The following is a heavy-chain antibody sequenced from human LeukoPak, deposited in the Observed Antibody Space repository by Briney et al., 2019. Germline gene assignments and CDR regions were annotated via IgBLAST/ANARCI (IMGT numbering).Heavy chain of an antibody. CDR2: INPNSGGT. J-gene: IGHJ4*02. D-gene: IGHD5-12*01. V-gene: IGHV1-2*04. CDR3: ARAGYSGYDMFDY. CDR1: GYTFINYG. Sequence: GASVKVSCKASGYTFINYGINWVRQAPGQGLEWMGWINPNSGGTNYAQKFQGWVTMTRDTSISTAYMELSRLRSDDTAVYYCARAGYSGYDMFDYWGQGTLVTVSS.